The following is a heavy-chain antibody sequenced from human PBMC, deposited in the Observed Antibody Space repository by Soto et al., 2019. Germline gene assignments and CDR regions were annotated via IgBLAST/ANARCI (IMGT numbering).Heavy chain of an antibody. V-gene: IGHV1-18*01. CDR1: GYTFNSYG. D-gene: IGHD2-2*01. Sequence: QVQLVQSGAEVKKPGASVKVSCKASGYTFNSYGISWVRQAPGQGLEWMGWISAYNGNTNYAEKLQGRVTMTTDTSTSTAYMELRSLRSDDTAVYYCARERSDCISTDCYVGGVVDHWGQGTLVTVSS. CDR3: ARERSDCISTDCYVGGVVDH. J-gene: IGHJ5*02. CDR2: ISAYNGNT.